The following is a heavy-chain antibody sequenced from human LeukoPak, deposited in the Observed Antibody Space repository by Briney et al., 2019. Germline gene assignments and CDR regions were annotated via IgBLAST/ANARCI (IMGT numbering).Heavy chain of an antibody. CDR1: GGSFSGYY. CDR2: INHSGST. CDR3: ASQGYYYGMDV. V-gene: IGHV4-34*01. J-gene: IGHJ6*02. Sequence: PSETLSLTCAVYGGSFSGYYWSWIRQPPGKGLEWIGEINHSGSTNYNPSLKSRVTTSVDTSKNQFSLKLSSVTAADTAVYYCASQGYYYGMDVWGQGTTVTVSS.